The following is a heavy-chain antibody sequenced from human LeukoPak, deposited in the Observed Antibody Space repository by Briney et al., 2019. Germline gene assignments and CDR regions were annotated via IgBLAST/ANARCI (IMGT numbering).Heavy chain of an antibody. V-gene: IGHV4-34*08. J-gene: IGHJ4*02. CDR3: ASPAENSSGWYAFDY. D-gene: IGHD6-19*01. CDR1: GFTFSTYA. CDR2: INHSGST. Sequence: PGGSLRLSCAASGFTFSTYAMSWIRQPPGKGLEWIGEINHSGSTNYNPSLKSRVTISVDTSKNQFSLKLSSVTAADTAVYYCASPAENSSGWYAFDYWGQGTLVTVSS.